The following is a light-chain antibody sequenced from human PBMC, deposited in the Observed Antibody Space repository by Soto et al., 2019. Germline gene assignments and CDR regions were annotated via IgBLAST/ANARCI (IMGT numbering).Light chain of an antibody. J-gene: IGKJ1*01. CDR1: QSVSNN. CDR3: QHYSNWPPWT. CDR2: RAS. V-gene: IGKV3-15*01. Sequence: EIVMTQSPAILSVSPGERATLSCRASQSVSNNLAWYQQKPGQPPRLLIYRASTRATGVPARFSGSGSGTDFPLTISGLQSEDFAVYYCQHYSNWPPWTFGQGTEVEMK.